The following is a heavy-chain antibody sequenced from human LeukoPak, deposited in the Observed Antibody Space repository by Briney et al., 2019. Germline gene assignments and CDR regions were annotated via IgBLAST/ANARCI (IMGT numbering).Heavy chain of an antibody. CDR2: IYYSGST. Sequence: SETLSLTCTVSGGSISSYYWSRIRQPPGKGLEWIGYIYYSGSTNYNPSLKSRVTISVDTSKNQFSLKLSSVTAADTAVYYCARDHGWFNYYYMDVWGKGTTVTVSS. CDR1: GGSISSYY. D-gene: IGHD3-10*01. J-gene: IGHJ6*03. CDR3: ARDHGWFNYYYMDV. V-gene: IGHV4-59*01.